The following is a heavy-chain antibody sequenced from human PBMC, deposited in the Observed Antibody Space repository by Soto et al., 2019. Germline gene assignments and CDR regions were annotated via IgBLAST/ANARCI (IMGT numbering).Heavy chain of an antibody. D-gene: IGHD2-15*01. V-gene: IGHV1-69*04. CDR2: IIPILGIA. CDR1: GGTFSSYT. CDR3: AREPQIVVVVAAEGGWFDP. Sequence: ASVKVSCKASGGTFSSYTISWVRQAPGQGLEWMGRIIPILGIANYAQKFQGRVTITADKSTSTAYMELSSLRSEDTAVYYCAREPQIVVVVAAEGGWFDPWGQGTLVTVSS. J-gene: IGHJ5*02.